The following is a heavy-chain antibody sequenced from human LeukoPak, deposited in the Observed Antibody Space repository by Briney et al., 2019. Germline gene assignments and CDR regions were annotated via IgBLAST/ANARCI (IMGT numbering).Heavy chain of an antibody. J-gene: IGHJ4*02. CDR2: ISYDGSNK. CDR3: AKDRAAAGTTTIVY. V-gene: IGHV3-30*04. CDR1: GFTLSRYA. D-gene: IGHD6-13*01. Sequence: GRSLRLSCAASGFTLSRYAINWVRQAPGKGLEWVAVISYDGSNKYYADSVKGRFTISRDNSKNTLYLQMNSLRAEDTAVYYCAKDRAAAGTTTIVYWGQGTLVTVSS.